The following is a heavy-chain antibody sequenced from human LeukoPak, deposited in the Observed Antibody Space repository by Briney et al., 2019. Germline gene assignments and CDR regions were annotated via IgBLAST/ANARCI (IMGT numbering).Heavy chain of an antibody. Sequence: GASVKVSCKASGYTFTIYGISWVRQAPGQGLEWMGWISGYNDNTQYAQNFQGRLTMTTDTSTSTAYLELRGLRSDDTAMYYCARILRSYGMVTTKSGIWFDPWGQGTLVTVSS. D-gene: IGHD4-17*01. CDR3: ARILRSYGMVTTKSGIWFDP. V-gene: IGHV1-18*01. J-gene: IGHJ5*02. CDR2: ISGYNDNT. CDR1: GYTFTIYG.